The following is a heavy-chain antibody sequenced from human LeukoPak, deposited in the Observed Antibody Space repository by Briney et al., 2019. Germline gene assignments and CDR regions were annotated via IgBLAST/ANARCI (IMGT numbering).Heavy chain of an antibody. V-gene: IGHV3-11*04. CDR2: ISSSGSTI. CDR3: AKRAAAGDGAFDY. CDR1: GFTFSDYY. Sequence: PGGSLRLSCAASGFTFSDYYMSWIRQAPGKGLEWVSYISSSGSTIYYADSVKGRFTISRDNSKNTLYLQMNSLRAEDTAVYYCAKRAAAGDGAFDYWGQGTLVTVSS. J-gene: IGHJ4*02. D-gene: IGHD6-13*01.